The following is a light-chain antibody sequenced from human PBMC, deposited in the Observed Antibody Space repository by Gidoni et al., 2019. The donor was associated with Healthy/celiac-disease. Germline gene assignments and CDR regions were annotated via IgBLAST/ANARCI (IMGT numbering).Light chain of an antibody. J-gene: IGKJ5*01. CDR3: QQYDNHPIT. CDR1: QDISNY. CDR2: DAS. Sequence: IQMTQYPSSLSASVGDRVTITCQASQDISNYLNWYQQKPGKAPKLLIYDASNLETGVPSRFSGSGSGTDFTFTISSLQPDDIATYYCQQYDNHPITFGQGTRLEIK. V-gene: IGKV1-33*01.